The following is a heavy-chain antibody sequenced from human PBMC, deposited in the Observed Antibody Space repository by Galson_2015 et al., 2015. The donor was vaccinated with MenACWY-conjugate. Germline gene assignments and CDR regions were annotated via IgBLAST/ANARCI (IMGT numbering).Heavy chain of an antibody. D-gene: IGHD4/OR15-4a*01. J-gene: IGHJ4*02. CDR2: ISSSSTSI. CDR1: GFIFSSHS. V-gene: IGHV3-48*02. CDR3: AKSMTILDY. Sequence: SLRLSCAASGFIFSSHSMNWVRQAPGRGPEWISYISSSSTSINYADSVKGRFTISRDNAKNSLSLQMNSLRDEDTAVYYCAKSMTILDYWGQGTLVTVSS.